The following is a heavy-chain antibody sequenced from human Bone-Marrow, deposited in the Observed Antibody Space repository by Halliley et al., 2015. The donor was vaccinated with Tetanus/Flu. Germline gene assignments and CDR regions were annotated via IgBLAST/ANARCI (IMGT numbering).Heavy chain of an antibody. V-gene: IGHV3-48*03. D-gene: IGHD3-22*01. Sequence: SPRLSCAASGFSFNTFGMNWIRQAPGKGLEWVSYISYTASSIYYADSVKGRFTISRDNAKTSLYLQMNSLRAEDTAVYYCARDSGYYAADYWGLGTLVTVSS. CDR1: GFSFNTFG. CDR3: ARDSGYYAADY. J-gene: IGHJ4*01. CDR2: ISYTASSI.